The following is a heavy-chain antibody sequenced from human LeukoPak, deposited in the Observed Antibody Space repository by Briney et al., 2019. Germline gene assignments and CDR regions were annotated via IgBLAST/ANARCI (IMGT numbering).Heavy chain of an antibody. V-gene: IGHV3-48*03. CDR3: ARDLGQYYDTSDNWFDP. CDR2: ISDGGKTK. D-gene: IGHD3-22*01. CDR1: GFTFRSSE. J-gene: IGHJ5*02. Sequence: GGSLRLSCAASGFTFRSSEMNWVRQAPGKGLEWVSYISDGGKTKYYADSVKGRFTISRDNAKNTLNLQMNSLRAEGTAVYYCARDLGQYYDTSDNWFDPWGQGTLVTVSS.